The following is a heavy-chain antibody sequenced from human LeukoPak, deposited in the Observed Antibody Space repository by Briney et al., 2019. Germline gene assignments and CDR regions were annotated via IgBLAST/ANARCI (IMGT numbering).Heavy chain of an antibody. J-gene: IGHJ4*02. CDR1: GFTFSTYN. V-gene: IGHV3-74*01. D-gene: IGHD3-10*01. CDR3: VSTQSGRPKVDY. CDR2: INSDGSST. Sequence: PGGSLRLSCAASGFTFSTYNMNWVRQAPGKGLVWVSRINSDGSSTSYADSVKGRFTISRDNAKNTLYLQMNSLRAEDTAVYYCVSTQSGRPKVDYWGQGTLLTVSS.